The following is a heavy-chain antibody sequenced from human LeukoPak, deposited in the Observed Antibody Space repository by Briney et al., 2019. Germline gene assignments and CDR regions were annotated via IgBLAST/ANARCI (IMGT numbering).Heavy chain of an antibody. CDR3: ARNYYDFWSGYYGVLSY. CDR1: GVTFSSYS. CDR2: ISSSSSYI. J-gene: IGHJ4*02. V-gene: IGHV3-21*01. D-gene: IGHD3-3*01. Sequence: PGGSLRLSCAVSGVTFSSYSMSWVRQAPGKGLEWVSSISSSSSYIYYADSVKGRFTISRDNAKNSLYLQMNSLRAEDTAVYYCARNYYDFWSGYYGVLSYWGQGTLVTVSS.